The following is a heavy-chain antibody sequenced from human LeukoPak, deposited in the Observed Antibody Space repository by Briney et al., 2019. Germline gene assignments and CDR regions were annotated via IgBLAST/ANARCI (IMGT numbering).Heavy chain of an antibody. J-gene: IGHJ6*03. V-gene: IGHV4-59*01. CDR2: IYYSGST. Sequence: SETLSLTCTVSRGSISSYFWSWIRQPPGKGLEWIGYIYYSGSTNYNPSLKSRVTISVDTSKNQFSLKLSSVTAADTAVYYCARESSPPYYYYYMDVWGKGTTVTVSS. D-gene: IGHD6-6*01. CDR3: ARESSPPYYYYYMDV. CDR1: RGSISSYF.